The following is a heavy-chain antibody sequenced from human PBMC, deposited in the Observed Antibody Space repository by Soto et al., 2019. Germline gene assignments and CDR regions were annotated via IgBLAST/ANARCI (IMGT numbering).Heavy chain of an antibody. V-gene: IGHV1-46*01. CDR1: GYTFTSYY. D-gene: IGHD2-2*01. CDR3: ARALVVPAAMVRRVPTSAFHY. J-gene: IGHJ4*02. Sequence: ASVKVSCKASGYTFTSYYMHWVRQAPGQGLEWMGIINPSGGSTSYAQKFQGRVTMTRDTSTSTVYMELSSLRSEDTAVYYCARALVVPAAMVRRVPTSAFHYCGQGTLVTVSS. CDR2: INPSGGST.